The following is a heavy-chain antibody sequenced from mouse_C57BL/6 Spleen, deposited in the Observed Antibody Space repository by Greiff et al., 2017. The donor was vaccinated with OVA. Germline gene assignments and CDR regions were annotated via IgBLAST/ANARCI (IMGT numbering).Heavy chain of an antibody. Sequence: DVMLVESGGGLVKPGGSLKLSCAASGFTFSDYGMHWVRQAPEKGLEWVAYISSGSSTIYYADTVKGRFTISRDNAKNTLFLQMTSLRSADTAIYYCARNCNYGGYFDYWGQGTTLTVSS. J-gene: IGHJ2*01. CDR3: ARNCNYGGYFDY. D-gene: IGHD2-1*01. V-gene: IGHV5-17*01. CDR1: GFTFSDYG. CDR2: ISSGSSTI.